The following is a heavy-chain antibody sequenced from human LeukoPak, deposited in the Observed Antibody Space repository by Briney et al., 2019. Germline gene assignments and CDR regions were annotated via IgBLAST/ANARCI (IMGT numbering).Heavy chain of an antibody. Sequence: ASVKVSCKASGGTFSSYAISWVRQAPGQGLEWMGGIIPIFGTANYAQKFQGRVTMTRNTSISTAYMELSSLRSEDTAVYYCARIMADSSGYYYWGQGTLVTVSS. CDR3: ARIMADSSGYYY. V-gene: IGHV1-69*05. D-gene: IGHD3-22*01. CDR2: IIPIFGTA. J-gene: IGHJ4*02. CDR1: GGTFSSYA.